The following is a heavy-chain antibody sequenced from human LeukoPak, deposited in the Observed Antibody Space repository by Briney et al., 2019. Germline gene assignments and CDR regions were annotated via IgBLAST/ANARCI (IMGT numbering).Heavy chain of an antibody. CDR3: ARDQGFGYDYVWGSLGFDY. CDR2: ISYDGSNK. CDR1: GFTFSSYG. Sequence: QTGGSLRLSCAASGFTFSSYGMHWVRQAPGKGLEWVAVISYDGSNKYYADSVKGRFTISRDNSKNTLYLQMNSLRAEDTAVYYCARDQGFGYDYVWGSLGFDYWGQGTLVTVSS. J-gene: IGHJ4*02. D-gene: IGHD3-16*01. V-gene: IGHV3-30*03.